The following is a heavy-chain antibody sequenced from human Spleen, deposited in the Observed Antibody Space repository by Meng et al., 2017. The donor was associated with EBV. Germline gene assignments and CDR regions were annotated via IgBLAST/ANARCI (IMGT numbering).Heavy chain of an antibody. CDR3: SRDLAGSDDS. V-gene: IGHV3-74*01. D-gene: IGHD1-14*01. Sequence: RLVEAGGAVVQPGGSLRVSCEVSEFTFSRYWMHWVRQVPGEGLVWVSRINEYGSITNYADSVKGRFTISRDNAKNTLYLQMNSLRAEDTGLYFCSRDLAGSDDSWGQGTLVTVSS. J-gene: IGHJ5*01. CDR2: INEYGSIT. CDR1: EFTFSRYW.